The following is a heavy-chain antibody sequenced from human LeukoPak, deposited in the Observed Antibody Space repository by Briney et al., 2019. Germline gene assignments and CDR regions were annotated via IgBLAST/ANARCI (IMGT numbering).Heavy chain of an antibody. CDR2: ISSSGSTI. Sequence: QPGGSLRLSCAASGFTFSSYEMNWVRQAPGKGLEWVSYISSSGSTIYYADSVKGRFTISRDNAKNSLYLQMNSLSAEDTAVYYCATLGGSRIQLWSPAGYYMDVWGKGTTVTVSS. CDR1: GFTFSSYE. D-gene: IGHD5-18*01. CDR3: ATLGGSRIQLWSPAGYYMDV. J-gene: IGHJ6*03. V-gene: IGHV3-48*03.